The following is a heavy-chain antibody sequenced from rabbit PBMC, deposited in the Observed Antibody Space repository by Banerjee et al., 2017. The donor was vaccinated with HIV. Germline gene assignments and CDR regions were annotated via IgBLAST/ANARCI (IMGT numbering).Heavy chain of an antibody. J-gene: IGHJ4*01. CDR3: VRGGDSYDDYGDSEDYFNL. V-gene: IGHV1S45*01. CDR2: INTSSGNT. CDR1: GFSFSNGYV. Sequence: QEQLEESGGDLVKPEGSLTLTCTASGFSFSNGYVMCWVRQAPGKGLEWIACINTSSGNTVYATWAKGRFTISKTSWTTVTLQMTSLTAADTATYFCVRGGDSYDDYGDSEDYFNLWGPGTLVTVS. D-gene: IGHD2-1*01.